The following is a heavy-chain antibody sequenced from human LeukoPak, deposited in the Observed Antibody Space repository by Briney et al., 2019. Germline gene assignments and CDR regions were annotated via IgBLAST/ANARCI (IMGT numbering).Heavy chain of an antibody. CDR3: SRAIVGTTCFDY. J-gene: IGHJ4*02. V-gene: IGHV1-69*05. CDR2: IIPIFGTA. CDR1: GGTFISYA. D-gene: IGHD1-26*01. Sequence: SVKVSCKASGGTFISYAISWVRQAPGQGLEWMGRIIPIFGTANYAQKFQGRVTITTDESPSTDYMELRSLGPAATAVFYSSRAIVGTTCFDYWGQGTLVTVSS.